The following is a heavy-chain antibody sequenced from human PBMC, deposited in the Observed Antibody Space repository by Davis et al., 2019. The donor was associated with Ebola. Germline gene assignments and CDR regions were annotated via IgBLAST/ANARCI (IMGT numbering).Heavy chain of an antibody. J-gene: IGHJ5*01. V-gene: IGHV1-18*01. Sequence: ASVQVSCKASSYTFTSYGISWVRQAPGQGLEWMGWISAYNGNTNYVQKLQGRVTMTTDTSRSTAYMELGSLRSDDTAVYYCAREAGATTRIYDSWGQGTLVTVSS. D-gene: IGHD1-26*01. CDR1: SYTFTSYG. CDR3: AREAGATTRIYDS. CDR2: ISAYNGNT.